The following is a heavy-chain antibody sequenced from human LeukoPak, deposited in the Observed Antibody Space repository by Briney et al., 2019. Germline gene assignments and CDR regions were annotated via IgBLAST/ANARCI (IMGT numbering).Heavy chain of an antibody. CDR3: TRDTGYSSSWSFDY. CDR1: GYTFTGYG. J-gene: IGHJ4*02. CDR2: ISAYNGNT. Sequence: GASVKVSCKASGYTFTGYGISWVRQAPGQGLEWMGWISAYNGNTNYAQKLQGRVTMTTDTSTSTAYMELRSLRSDDTAVYYCTRDTGYSSSWSFDYWGQGTLVTVSS. V-gene: IGHV1-18*01. D-gene: IGHD6-13*01.